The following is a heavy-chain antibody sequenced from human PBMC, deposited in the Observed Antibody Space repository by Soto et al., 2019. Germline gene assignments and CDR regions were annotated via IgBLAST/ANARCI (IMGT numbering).Heavy chain of an antibody. Sequence: QVQLVQSGAEVKKPGASVKVSCKASGYTFTSYGISWVRQAPGQGLEWMGWISAYNGNTKYAQKLQGRVTMTTDTSTSTPYMELRSLRSDDTAVYNCARDYYGSGSYGYGMDVWGQGTTVTVSS. CDR2: ISAYNGNT. J-gene: IGHJ6*02. V-gene: IGHV1-18*01. CDR1: GYTFTSYG. D-gene: IGHD3-10*01. CDR3: ARDYYGSGSYGYGMDV.